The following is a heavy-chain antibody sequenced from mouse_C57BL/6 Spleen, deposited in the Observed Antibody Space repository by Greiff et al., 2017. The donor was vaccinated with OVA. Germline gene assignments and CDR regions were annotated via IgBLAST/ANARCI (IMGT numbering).Heavy chain of an antibody. Sequence: VQLQQSGAELVRPGASVKLSCTASGFNIKDDYMHWVKQRPEQGLEWIRWIDPENGDTEYASKFQGKATITADTSSNTAYLQLSSLTSEDTAVYYCTSSTVVDWYFDVWGTGTTVTVSS. CDR2: IDPENGDT. CDR3: TSSTVVDWYFDV. J-gene: IGHJ1*03. D-gene: IGHD1-1*01. V-gene: IGHV14-4*01. CDR1: GFNIKDDY.